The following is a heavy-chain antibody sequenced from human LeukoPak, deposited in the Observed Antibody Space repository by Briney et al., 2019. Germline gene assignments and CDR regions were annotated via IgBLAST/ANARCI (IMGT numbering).Heavy chain of an antibody. CDR2: ISIYKGNT. J-gene: IGHJ4*02. CDR3: ARGSRGLAVAGLDY. Sequence: ASVKLSCKASGYTFSSYGISLVRHAPGQGLEWRGWISIYKGNTSYAQKLQGRVTMTTDTSTSTAYMEVRSLRSDDTAVYYCARGSRGLAVAGLDYWGQGTLVTVSS. V-gene: IGHV1-18*01. D-gene: IGHD6-19*01. CDR1: GYTFSSYG.